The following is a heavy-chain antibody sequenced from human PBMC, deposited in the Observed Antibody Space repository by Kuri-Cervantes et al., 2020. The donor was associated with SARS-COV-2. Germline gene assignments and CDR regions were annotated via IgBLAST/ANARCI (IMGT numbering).Heavy chain of an antibody. J-gene: IGHJ4*02. Sequence: GESLKISCAASGFTFSSYAITWVRQAPGKGLEWVSYISSSGSTIYYADSVKGRFTLSRDNAKNMLFLQMNSLRAEDTAVYYCVGDGDHWNFDYWGQGTLVTVSS. CDR1: GFTFSSYA. CDR2: ISSSGSTI. D-gene: IGHD1-1*01. CDR3: VGDGDHWNFDY. V-gene: IGHV3-48*04.